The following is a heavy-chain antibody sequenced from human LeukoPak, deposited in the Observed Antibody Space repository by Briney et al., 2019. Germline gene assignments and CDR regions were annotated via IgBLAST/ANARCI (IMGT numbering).Heavy chain of an antibody. CDR3: ARLSYGSGSPDP. V-gene: IGHV6-1*01. D-gene: IGHD3-10*01. CDR1: GDSVTSGI. CDR2: TYHWSKWFN. J-gene: IGHJ5*02. Sequence: SQTLSLTCAISGDSVTSGIWNWIRQSPSRGLEWLGRTYHWSKWFNDYAVSVESRMTINADTSRNQFSLKLSSVTAADTAVYYCARLSYGSGSPDPWGQGTLVTVSS.